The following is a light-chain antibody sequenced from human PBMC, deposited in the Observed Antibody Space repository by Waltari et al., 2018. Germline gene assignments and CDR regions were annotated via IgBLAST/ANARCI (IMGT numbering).Light chain of an antibody. CDR1: ESVSKF. J-gene: IGKJ1*01. CDR3: QKYESLPAT. CDR2: HAS. V-gene: IGKV3-20*01. Sequence: EIVLKQSPGTPSLSPGEGATLSCRASESVSKFLAWYQQKPGQAPRLLIYHASNRASGIPDSFSGSGFGTDFSLTISRLEPEDFAVYYCQKYESLPATFGQGTKVEIK.